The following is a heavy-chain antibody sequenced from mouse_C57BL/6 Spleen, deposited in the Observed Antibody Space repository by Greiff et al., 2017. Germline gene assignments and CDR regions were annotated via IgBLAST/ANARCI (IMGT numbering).Heavy chain of an antibody. Sequence: DVKLQESGGDLVKPGGSLKLSCAASGFTFSSYGMSWVRQTPDKRLEWVATISSGGSYTYSPDSVKGRFTISSDNAKNTLYLQMCSLKSEDTAMYYGARQRSNRGAMDYWGQGTSVTVSS. CDR3: ARQRSNRGAMDY. CDR1: GFTFSSYG. V-gene: IGHV5-6*02. J-gene: IGHJ4*01. D-gene: IGHD6-1*01. CDR2: ISSGGSYT.